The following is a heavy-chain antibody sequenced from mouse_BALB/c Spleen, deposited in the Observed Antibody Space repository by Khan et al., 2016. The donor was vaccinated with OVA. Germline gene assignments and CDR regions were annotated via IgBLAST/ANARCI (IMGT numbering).Heavy chain of an antibody. CDR2: INPTSGYT. V-gene: IGHV1-7*01. J-gene: IGHJ2*01. Sequence: QVQLQQSGAELAKPGASVKMSCKASGYTFSTYWMHWVKQRPGQGLEWIGYINPTSGYTDYKEKFKDRATLSADKSSSTAYMQLSSLTSEDSAVYYCTRDRIDYWGQGTTLTVSS. CDR3: TRDRIDY. CDR1: GYTFSTYW.